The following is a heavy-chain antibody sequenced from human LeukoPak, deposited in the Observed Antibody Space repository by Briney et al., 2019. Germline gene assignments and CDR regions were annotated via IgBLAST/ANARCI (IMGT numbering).Heavy chain of an antibody. CDR3: ARSGSGSYYVGWADYYYYGMDV. CDR1: GLTFSSYG. V-gene: IGHV3-33*01. J-gene: IGHJ6*04. D-gene: IGHD3-10*01. CDR2: IWYDGNNK. Sequence: PGRSLRLSCAASGLTFSSYGMHWVRQAPGKGLEWVAVIWYDGNNKYYADSVKGRFTISRDNSKNTLYLQMNSLRAEDTAVYYCARSGSGSYYVGWADYYYYGMDVWGKGTTVTVSS.